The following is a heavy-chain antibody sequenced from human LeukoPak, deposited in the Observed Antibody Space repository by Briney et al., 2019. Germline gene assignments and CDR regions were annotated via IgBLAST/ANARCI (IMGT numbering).Heavy chain of an antibody. J-gene: IGHJ4*02. CDR2: INPNSGAT. CDR3: AREVSSSWFDY. CDR1: GYTFTGHY. D-gene: IGHD6-13*01. Sequence: GASVKVSCKAPGYTFTGHYMHWVRQAPGQGLEWMGWINPNSGATKYAEKFQGWVTATRDTSISTAYMEVKRLRSDDTATYYCAREVSSSWFDYWGQGTLVTVSS. V-gene: IGHV1-2*04.